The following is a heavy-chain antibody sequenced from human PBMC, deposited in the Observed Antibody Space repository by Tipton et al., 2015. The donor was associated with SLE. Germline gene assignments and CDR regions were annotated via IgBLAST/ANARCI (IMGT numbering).Heavy chain of an antibody. CDR2: IYNSGNT. CDR1: GASISSTSYY. V-gene: IGHV4-39*07. CDR3: ARSRIGLGYNFDMDV. Sequence: GLVKPSETLSLTCTVSGASISSTSYYWGWIRQAPGKGLEWIGSIYNSGNTYYNASLKSRVTMSVDTSKNHFSLRLSSVTAADTAVYYCARSRIGLGYNFDMDVWGKGTTVTVSS. D-gene: IGHD7-27*01. J-gene: IGHJ6*03.